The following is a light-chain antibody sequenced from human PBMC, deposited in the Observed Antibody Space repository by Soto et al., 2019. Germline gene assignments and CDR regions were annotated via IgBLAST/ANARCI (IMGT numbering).Light chain of an antibody. CDR3: QQYGSSTYT. J-gene: IGKJ2*01. V-gene: IGKV3-20*01. Sequence: EIVLTQSPGTLSLSPGERATLFCRASQSVSSSYLAWYQQKPGQAPRLLIYGASRRATGIPDRFSGSGSGTDFTLTISRLEPEDFAVYYCQQYGSSTYTFGQGTKVDIK. CDR2: GAS. CDR1: QSVSSSY.